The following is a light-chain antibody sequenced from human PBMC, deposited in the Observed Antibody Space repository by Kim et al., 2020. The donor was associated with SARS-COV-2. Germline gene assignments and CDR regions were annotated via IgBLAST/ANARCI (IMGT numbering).Light chain of an antibody. J-gene: IGLJ3*02. Sequence: GETVTISCTRGRGSVASNYEQWYQQRPGSAPTTVIYEDNQRTSGVPDRFSGSIDSSSNSASLTISGLKTEDEADYYCQSYDSSNQVFGGGTQLTVL. CDR1: RGSVASNY. V-gene: IGLV6-57*03. CDR3: QSYDSSNQV. CDR2: EDN.